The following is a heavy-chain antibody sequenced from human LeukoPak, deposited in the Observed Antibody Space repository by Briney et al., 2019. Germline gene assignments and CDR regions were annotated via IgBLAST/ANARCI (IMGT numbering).Heavy chain of an antibody. CDR1: GGSISSGDYY. Sequence: SQTLSLTCTVSGGSISSGDYYWSWIRRPPGKGLEWIGYIYYSGSTYCNPSLKSRVTISVDTSKNQFSLKLSSVTAADTAVYYCARGGDFDYWGQGTLVTVSS. D-gene: IGHD6-25*01. V-gene: IGHV4-30-4*01. CDR2: IYYSGST. J-gene: IGHJ4*02. CDR3: ARGGDFDY.